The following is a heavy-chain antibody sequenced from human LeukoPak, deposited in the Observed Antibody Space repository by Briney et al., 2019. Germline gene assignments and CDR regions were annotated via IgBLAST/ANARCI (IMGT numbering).Heavy chain of an antibody. J-gene: IGHJ4*02. CDR1: GHYL. D-gene: IGHD2/OR15-2a*01. CDR2: INSDGSWT. CDR3: VSFYETY. Sequence: GGSLRLSCAASGHYLMHWVRQAPGKGLVWVSHINSDGSWTSYADSVKGRFTISKYNAKNTVYLQMNNLRAEDTAVYYCVSFYETYWGRGTLVTVSS. V-gene: IGHV3-74*01.